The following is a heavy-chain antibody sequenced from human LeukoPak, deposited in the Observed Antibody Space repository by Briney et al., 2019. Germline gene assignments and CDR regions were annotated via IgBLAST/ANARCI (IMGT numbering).Heavy chain of an antibody. J-gene: IGHJ4*02. Sequence: PSETLSLTXAVYGGSFRGYYWSWIRQPPGKGLEWIGEINHSGSTNYNPSLKSRVTISVDTSKNQFSLKLSSVTAADTAVYYCARGRVAPTRYCSGGSCRSYFDYWGQGTLVTVSS. CDR1: GGSFRGYY. CDR3: ARGRVAPTRYCSGGSCRSYFDY. D-gene: IGHD2-15*01. CDR2: INHSGST. V-gene: IGHV4-34*01.